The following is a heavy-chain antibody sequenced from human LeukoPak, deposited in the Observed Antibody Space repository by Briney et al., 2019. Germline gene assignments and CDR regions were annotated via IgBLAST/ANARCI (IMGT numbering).Heavy chain of an antibody. J-gene: IGHJ4*02. CDR1: GGSISSYY. Sequence: SETLSLTFTVSGGSISSYYWSWIRQPSGKGLELIGYIDYSGSTNYNPALKSRVSISVDTSKNQFSLMLSSVTAADTAVYYCARAPFYGSGYFVHWGQGTLVTVSS. CDR2: IDYSGST. V-gene: IGHV4-59*01. D-gene: IGHD3-10*01. CDR3: ARAPFYGSGYFVH.